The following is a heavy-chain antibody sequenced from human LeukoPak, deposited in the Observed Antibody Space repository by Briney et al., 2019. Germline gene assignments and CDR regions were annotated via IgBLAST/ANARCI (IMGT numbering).Heavy chain of an antibody. CDR1: GGTFSSYA. Sequence: SVKVSCKASGGTFSSYAISWVRQAPGQGLEWMGGIIPIFGTANYAQKFQGRVTITADESTSTAYMELSSLRSEDTAVYYCARLYLPATRFDYWGQGALVTVSS. CDR2: IIPIFGTA. CDR3: ARLYLPATRFDY. D-gene: IGHD5-24*01. V-gene: IGHV1-69*13. J-gene: IGHJ4*02.